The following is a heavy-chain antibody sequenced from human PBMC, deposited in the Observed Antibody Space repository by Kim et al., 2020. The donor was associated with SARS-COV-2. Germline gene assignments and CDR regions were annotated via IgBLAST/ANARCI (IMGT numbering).Heavy chain of an antibody. CDR2: IWYDGSNK. CDR1: GFTFSSYG. Sequence: GGSLRLSCAASGFTFSSYGMHWVRQAPGKGLEWVAVIWYDGSNKYYADSVKGRFTISRDNSKNTLYLQMNSLRAEDTAVYYCARDAGRYGDYGRGNDYWGQGTLVTVSS. CDR3: ARDAGRYGDYGRGNDY. D-gene: IGHD4-17*01. J-gene: IGHJ4*02. V-gene: IGHV3-33*01.